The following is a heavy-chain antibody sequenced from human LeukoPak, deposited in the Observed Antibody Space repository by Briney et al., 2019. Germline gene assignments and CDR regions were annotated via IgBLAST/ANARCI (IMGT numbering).Heavy chain of an antibody. CDR2: IRSKANSYAT. CDR3: TRPVSIGNFYY. Sequence: PGGSLRLSCAASGFTFSGSAMHWVRQASGKGLEWVGRIRSKANSYATAYAASVKGRFTISRDDSKNTAYLQMNSLKTEDTAVYYCTRPVSIGNFYYWGQGTLVTVSS. V-gene: IGHV3-73*01. D-gene: IGHD3-3*02. J-gene: IGHJ4*02. CDR1: GFTFSGSA.